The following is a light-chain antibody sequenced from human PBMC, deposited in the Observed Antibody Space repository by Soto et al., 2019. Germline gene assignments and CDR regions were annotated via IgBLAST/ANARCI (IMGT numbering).Light chain of an antibody. CDR1: QGIGAT. V-gene: IGKV3D-15*01. CDR3: QHYGTSSLT. J-gene: IGKJ4*02. Sequence: EMVLPQSPATLSVSPGEGATRSCRASQGIGATLAWYQQKPGQTPRLLIHDTSIRATGVPARFSGSRSGAEFTLTISRLQSEDFAVYYCQHYGTSSLTFGEGTKVEMK. CDR2: DTS.